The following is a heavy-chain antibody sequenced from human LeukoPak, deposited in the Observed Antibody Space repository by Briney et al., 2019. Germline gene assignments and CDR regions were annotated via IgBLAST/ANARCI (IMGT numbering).Heavy chain of an antibody. CDR1: GFTFSSYS. V-gene: IGHV3-21*01. CDR3: ARGSSSWYNFDH. D-gene: IGHD6-13*01. CDR2: ISSSSSYI. Sequence: GGSLRLSCAASGFTFSSYSMNWVRQAPGKGLEWVSFISSSSSYIYYVDSVKGRFTISRDNAKNSLYLQMNNLRAEDTAVYYCARGSSSWYNFDHWGQGTLVTVSS. J-gene: IGHJ4*02.